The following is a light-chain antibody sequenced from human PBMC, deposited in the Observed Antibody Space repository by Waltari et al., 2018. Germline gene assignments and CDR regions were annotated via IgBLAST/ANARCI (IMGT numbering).Light chain of an antibody. V-gene: IGLV2-14*03. CDR2: DVS. CDR1: SSDVGGYNY. Sequence: QSALTQPASVSGSPGQSITISCTGTSSDVGGYNYVSWYQQHPGKAPNLMIYDVSNRPSGVFNRFSGSKSGNTASLTISGLQAEDEADYYCSSYTSSSTLVVFGGGTKLTVL. J-gene: IGLJ2*01. CDR3: SSYTSSSTLVV.